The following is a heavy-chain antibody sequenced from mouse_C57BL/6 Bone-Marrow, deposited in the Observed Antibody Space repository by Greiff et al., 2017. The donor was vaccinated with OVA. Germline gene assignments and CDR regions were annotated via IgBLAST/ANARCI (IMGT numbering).Heavy chain of an antibody. V-gene: IGHV1-52*01. CDR2: IDPSDSET. CDR3: ARRGYYGSSSLDY. D-gene: IGHD1-1*01. J-gene: IGHJ2*01. CDR1: GYTFTSYW. Sequence: QVQLQQSGAELVRPGSSVKLSCKASGYTFTSYWMHWVKQRPIQGLEWIGNIDPSDSETHYNQKFKDKATLTVDKSSSTAYMQLSSLTSEDSAVYYCARRGYYGSSSLDYWGQGTTLTVSS.